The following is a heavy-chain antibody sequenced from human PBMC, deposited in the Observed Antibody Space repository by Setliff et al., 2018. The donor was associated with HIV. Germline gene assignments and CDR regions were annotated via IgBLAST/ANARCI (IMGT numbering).Heavy chain of an antibody. CDR1: GFSLSTSGMC. J-gene: IGHJ4*02. Sequence: SGPTLVNPTQTLTLTCTFSGFSLSTSGMCVSWIRQPPGKALEWLARIDWDDDKYYSTSLKTRPTISKDTSKNQVVLKMTNMDPVDTATYYCARMISYSPYFDYWGQGTLVTVSS. CDR2: IDWDDDK. V-gene: IGHV2-70*11. D-gene: IGHD1-26*01. CDR3: ARMISYSPYFDY.